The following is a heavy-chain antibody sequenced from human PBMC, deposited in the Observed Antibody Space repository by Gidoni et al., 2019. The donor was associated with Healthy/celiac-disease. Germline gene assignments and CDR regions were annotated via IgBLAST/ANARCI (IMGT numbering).Heavy chain of an antibody. CDR3: ARDANAGAYYDFWSGYYGPYYYYGMDV. Sequence: EVQLVESGGGLVQPGGSLRLSCAASGFTFSSYWMSWVRQAPGKGLEWVANIKQDGSEKYYVDSVKGRFTISRDNAKNSLYLQMNSLRAEDTAVYYCARDANAGAYYDFWSGYYGPYYYYGMDVWGQGTTVTVSS. D-gene: IGHD3-3*01. CDR2: IKQDGSEK. CDR1: GFTFSSYW. V-gene: IGHV3-7*03. J-gene: IGHJ6*02.